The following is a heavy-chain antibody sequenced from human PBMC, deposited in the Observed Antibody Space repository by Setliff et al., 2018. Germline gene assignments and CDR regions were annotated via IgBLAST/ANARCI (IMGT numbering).Heavy chain of an antibody. J-gene: IGHJ3*02. V-gene: IGHV3-11*04. CDR3: AGGKIRITMIVVPTGGAFDI. CDR1: GFTFSDYY. D-gene: IGHD3-22*01. CDR2: ISNSGSTI. Sequence: PGGSLRLSCAASGFTFSDYYMSWIRQPPGKGLEWVSYISNSGSTIYYADSVKGRFTISRDNAKNSLYLQMNSLRAEDTAVYYCAGGKIRITMIVVPTGGAFDIWGQGTMVTVSS.